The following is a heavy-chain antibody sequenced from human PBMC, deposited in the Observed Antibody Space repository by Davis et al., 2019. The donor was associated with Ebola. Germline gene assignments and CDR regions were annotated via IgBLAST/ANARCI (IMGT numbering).Heavy chain of an antibody. CDR1: GFTFSSYA. CDR3: AREGYDILTGYYNFDY. D-gene: IGHD3-9*01. J-gene: IGHJ4*02. V-gene: IGHV3-23*01. CDR2: ISGSGGST. Sequence: PGGSLRLSCAASGFTFSSYAMSWVRQAPGKGLEWVSAISGSGGSTYYADSVTGRFTISRNNSKNTLYLQMNSLRAEDTAVYYCAREGYDILTGYYNFDYWGQGTLVTVSS.